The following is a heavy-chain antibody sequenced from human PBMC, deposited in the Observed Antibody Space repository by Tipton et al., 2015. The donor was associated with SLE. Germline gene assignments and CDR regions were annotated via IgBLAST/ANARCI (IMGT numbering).Heavy chain of an antibody. J-gene: IGHJ3*02. Sequence: GSLRLSCAASGFTFSNNWMTWVRQAPGKGLEWVAHINQDGSEEFYVDSVRGRFFISRDNGKSSLYLQMNSLNAEDTAVYYCAREYQGRFYVNGAFDIWGQGTMVTVSS. CDR2: INQDGSEE. D-gene: IGHD3-10*01. CDR3: AREYQGRFYVNGAFDI. CDR1: GFTFSNNW. V-gene: IGHV3-7*01.